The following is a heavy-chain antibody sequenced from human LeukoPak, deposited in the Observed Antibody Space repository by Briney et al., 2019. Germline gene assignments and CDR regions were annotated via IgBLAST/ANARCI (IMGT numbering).Heavy chain of an antibody. CDR2: ISYDGSNK. CDR1: GFTFSSYA. D-gene: IGHD2-15*01. J-gene: IGHJ3*02. V-gene: IGHV3-30*04. Sequence: GRSLRLSCAASGFTFSSYAMPWVRQAPGKGLEWVAVISYDGSNKYYADSVKGRFTISRDNSKNTLYLQMNSLRAGDTAVYYCARGQVVVAAYLIWGQGAMVTVSS. CDR3: ARGQVVVAAYLI.